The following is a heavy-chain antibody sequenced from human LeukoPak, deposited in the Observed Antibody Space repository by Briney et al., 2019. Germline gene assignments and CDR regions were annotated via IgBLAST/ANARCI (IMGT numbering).Heavy chain of an antibody. J-gene: IGHJ4*02. V-gene: IGHV4-4*07. D-gene: IGHD3-22*01. CDR2: IYSTGTP. Sequence: PSDTLSLMCTVWGRFMSNYYWRWIRQSGGRGLEWMGRIYSTGTPNYNPSLESRVAMSVDTSKNQFSLKLTSVTAADTALYFCARDRAVDLDSSGYFYNRGLDCWGQGTRVSVSS. CDR3: ARDRAVDLDSSGYFYNRGLDC. CDR1: GRFMSNYY.